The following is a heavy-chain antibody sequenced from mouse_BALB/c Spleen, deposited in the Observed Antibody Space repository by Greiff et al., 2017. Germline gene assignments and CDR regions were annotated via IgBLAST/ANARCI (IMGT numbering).Heavy chain of an antibody. CDR2: ISYSGST. CDR3: ARYYGRYDPFAY. J-gene: IGHJ3*01. V-gene: IGHV3-8*02. CDR1: GDSITSGY. Sequence: EVQLQQSGPSLVKPSQTLSLTCSVTGDSITSGYWNWIRKFPGNKLEYMGYISYSGSTYYNPSLKSRISITRDTSKNQYYLQLNSVTTEDTATYYCARYYGRYDPFAYWGQGTLVTVSA. D-gene: IGHD2-14*01.